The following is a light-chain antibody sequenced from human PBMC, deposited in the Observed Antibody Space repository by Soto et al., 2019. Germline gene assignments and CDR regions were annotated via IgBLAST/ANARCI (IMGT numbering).Light chain of an antibody. CDR1: QSVSSN. Sequence: EIVMTQSPATLSVSPGERATLSCRASQSVSSNLAWYQQKPGQAPRLLIYGASTRATGIPARFSGSGSVTEFTLTISSLQSEYFAVYYGQQYNNWPPYTFGQGTKLEIK. CDR3: QQYNNWPPYT. V-gene: IGKV3-15*01. J-gene: IGKJ2*01. CDR2: GAS.